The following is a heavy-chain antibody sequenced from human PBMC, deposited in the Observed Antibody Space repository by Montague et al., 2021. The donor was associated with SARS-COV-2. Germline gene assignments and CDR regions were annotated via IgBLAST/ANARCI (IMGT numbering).Heavy chain of an antibody. CDR3: ARFLRRVVPAATGQWEKNYYYYYMDV. CDR1: GGSFSDYY. V-gene: IGHV4-34*01. J-gene: IGHJ6*03. CDR2: INHSGST. D-gene: IGHD2-2*01. Sequence: SETLSLTCAVYGGSFSDYYWSWIRQPPGKGLEWIGEINHSGSTXXXPSXXXRVTISVDTSKNQFSLKLSSVTAADTAVYYCARFLRRVVPAATGQWEKNYYYYYMDVWGQGTTVTVSS.